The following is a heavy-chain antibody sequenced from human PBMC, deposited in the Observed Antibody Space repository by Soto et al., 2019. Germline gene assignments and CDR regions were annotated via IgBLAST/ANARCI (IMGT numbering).Heavy chain of an antibody. Sequence: GGSLRLSCAASGFPFSSYGMHWVRQAPGKGLDWVGVIWYDGSNKDYAESVKGRFTISRDNSENILYLQMNSLRADDTAVYYCASSINWGQGTLVTVSS. J-gene: IGHJ4*02. CDR3: ASSIN. CDR2: IWYDGSNK. CDR1: GFPFSSYG. V-gene: IGHV3-33*03.